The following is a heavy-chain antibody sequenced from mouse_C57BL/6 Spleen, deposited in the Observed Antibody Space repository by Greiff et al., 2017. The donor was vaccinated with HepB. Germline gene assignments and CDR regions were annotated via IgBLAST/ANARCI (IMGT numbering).Heavy chain of an antibody. Sequence: VKLQQSGAELARPGASVKLSCKASGYTFTSYGISWVKQRTGQGLEWIGEIYPRSGNTYYNEKFKGKATLTADKSSSTAYMELRSLTSEDSAVYFCARARTGTDYAMDYWGQGTSVTVSS. D-gene: IGHD4-1*01. CDR3: ARARTGTDYAMDY. CDR2: IYPRSGNT. CDR1: GYTFTSYG. V-gene: IGHV1-81*01. J-gene: IGHJ4*01.